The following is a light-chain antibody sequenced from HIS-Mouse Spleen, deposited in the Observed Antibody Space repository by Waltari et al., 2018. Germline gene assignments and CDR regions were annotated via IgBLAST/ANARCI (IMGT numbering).Light chain of an antibody. CDR2: AAS. CDR3: QQANSFPPFT. CDR1: QGISSW. V-gene: IGKV1-12*01. J-gene: IGKJ3*01. Sequence: DIQMTQSPSSVSASVGDRVNITCRASQGISSWLDWYQQKPGKAPKLLIYAASSLQSGVPSRFSGSGSGTDFTLTISSLQPEDFATYYCQQANSFPPFTFGPGTKVDIK.